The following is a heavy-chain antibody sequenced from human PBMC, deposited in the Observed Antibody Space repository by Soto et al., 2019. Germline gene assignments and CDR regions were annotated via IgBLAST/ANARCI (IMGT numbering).Heavy chain of an antibody. V-gene: IGHV3-23*01. Sequence: VGSLRLSCAASGFTFSSYAMSWVRQAPGKGLEWVSAISGSGGSTYYADSVKGRFTISRDNSKNTLYLQMNSLRAEDTAVYYCAKRRYSGSHRHIDYWGQGTLVTVSS. CDR1: GFTFSSYA. D-gene: IGHD3-10*01. J-gene: IGHJ4*02. CDR2: ISGSGGST. CDR3: AKRRYSGSHRHIDY.